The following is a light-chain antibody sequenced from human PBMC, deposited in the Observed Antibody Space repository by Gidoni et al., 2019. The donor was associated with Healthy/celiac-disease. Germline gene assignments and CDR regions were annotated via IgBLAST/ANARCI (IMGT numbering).Light chain of an antibody. CDR3: QQYNS. J-gene: IGKJ1*01. V-gene: IGKV3-15*01. CDR1: QSVSSN. Sequence: EIVMTQSPATLSVSPGERATLSCRASQSVSSNLAWYQQNPGQAPRLLIYGASTRATGIPARVSGSGSGTEFTLTISSLQSEDFAVYYCQQYNSFGQGTKVEIK. CDR2: GAS.